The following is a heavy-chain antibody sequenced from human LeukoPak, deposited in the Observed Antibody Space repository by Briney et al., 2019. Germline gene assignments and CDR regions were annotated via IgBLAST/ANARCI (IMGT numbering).Heavy chain of an antibody. CDR2: ISGSGGST. V-gene: IGHV3-23*01. Sequence: GGSLRLSCAASGFTFSSYAMSWVRQAPGKGLEWVSAISGSGGSTYYADSVKGRFTISRDNSKNTLYLQMNSLRAEDTAVYYCAAAMTTVTTGGYYGMDVWGQGTTVTVPS. CDR3: AAAMTTVTTGGYYGMDV. CDR1: GFTFSSYA. J-gene: IGHJ6*02. D-gene: IGHD4-17*01.